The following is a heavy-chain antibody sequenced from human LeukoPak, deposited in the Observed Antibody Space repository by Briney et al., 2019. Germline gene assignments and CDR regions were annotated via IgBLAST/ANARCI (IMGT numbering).Heavy chain of an antibody. CDR2: IYPNSGAT. J-gene: IGHJ4*02. CDR3: GTLLSNGHFDY. Sequence: GASVKVSCKASGYTFTGYYIHWVRQAPGQGLEWMGYIYPNSGATKYAQKFHGRVTMTRDTSISTAYMELSGLRSDDTAVYYCGTLLSNGHFDYWGQGSLVTVSS. V-gene: IGHV1-2*02. CDR1: GYTFTGYY.